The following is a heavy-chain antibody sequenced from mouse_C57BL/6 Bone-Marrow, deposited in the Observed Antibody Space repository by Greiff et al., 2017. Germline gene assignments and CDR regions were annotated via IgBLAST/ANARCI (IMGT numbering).Heavy chain of an antibody. D-gene: IGHD2-2*01. Sequence: VQLQQSGAELVKPGASVKLSCTASGFNIKDYYMHWVKQRTELGLEWLGRIDPEDGEPTSAPKFQGKATITADTSSNTAYLQLSSLTSEDTAVYYCARSMVTTFPSYWYFDVWGTGTTVTVSS. CDR1: GFNIKDYY. J-gene: IGHJ1*03. CDR3: ARSMVTTFPSYWYFDV. CDR2: IDPEDGEP. V-gene: IGHV14-2*01.